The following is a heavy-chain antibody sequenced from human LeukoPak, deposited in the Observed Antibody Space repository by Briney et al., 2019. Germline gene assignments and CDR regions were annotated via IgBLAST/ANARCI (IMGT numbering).Heavy chain of an antibody. CDR2: ISAYNGNT. J-gene: IGHJ4*02. V-gene: IGHV1-18*01. CDR3: ARAGNTYSSSWDQKGDY. CDR1: GYTFTSYG. D-gene: IGHD6-13*01. Sequence: ASVKVSCKASGYTFTSYGISWVRQAPGQGLEWMGWISAYNGNTNYAQKLQGRVTMTTDTSTSTAYMELRSLRSDDTAVYYCARAGNTYSSSWDQKGDYWGQGTLVTVSS.